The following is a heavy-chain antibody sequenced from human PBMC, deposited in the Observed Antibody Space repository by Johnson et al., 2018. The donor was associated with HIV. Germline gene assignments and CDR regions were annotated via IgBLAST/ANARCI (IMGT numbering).Heavy chain of an antibody. D-gene: IGHD3-3*01. V-gene: IGHV3-66*01. CDR3: ARVKGGIIFGEVRPHGAGDI. CDR1: GFTVSSNY. CDR2: IYSGGGT. J-gene: IGHJ3*02. Sequence: VQLVESGGGLVQPGGSLRLSCTASGFTVSSNYMSWVRQAPGTGLEWVSFIYSGGGTYHADSVKGRFTISSDNSKNRLYLQMISLQAEDKAVYYCARVKGGIIFGEVRPHGAGDIWGQGTMVTVSS.